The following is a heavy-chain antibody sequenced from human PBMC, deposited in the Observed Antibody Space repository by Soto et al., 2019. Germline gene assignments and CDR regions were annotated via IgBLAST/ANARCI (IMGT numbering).Heavy chain of an antibody. CDR3: VNTYSGNYFDY. V-gene: IGHV4-59*11. CDR2: ISYSGTT. D-gene: IGHD1-26*01. Sequence: SETLSLTCTVSGGSINDHYWSWIRQPPWKRLEWIGYISYSGTTTYNPSLKSRVPISVDTSKNQFSLQLSSVTAADTAVYYCVNTYSGNYFDYWGQGTLVTVSS. CDR1: GGSINDHY. J-gene: IGHJ4*02.